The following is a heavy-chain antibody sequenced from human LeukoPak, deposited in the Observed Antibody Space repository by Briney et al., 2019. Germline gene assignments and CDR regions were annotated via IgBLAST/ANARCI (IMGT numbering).Heavy chain of an antibody. CDR3: ARVRKSYFDY. CDR2: ISSSSSYI. Sequence: PGGSLRLSCAASGFTFSSYSMNWVRQAPGKGLEWVSSISSSSSYIYYADSVKGRFTISRDNAKNSLYLQMNSLRAEDTSVYYCARVRKSYFDYWGQGTLVTVSS. J-gene: IGHJ4*02. V-gene: IGHV3-21*01. CDR1: GFTFSSYS.